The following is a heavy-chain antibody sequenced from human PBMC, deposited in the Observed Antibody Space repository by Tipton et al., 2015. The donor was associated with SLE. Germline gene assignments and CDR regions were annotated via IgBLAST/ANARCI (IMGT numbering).Heavy chain of an antibody. D-gene: IGHD3-22*01. V-gene: IGHV3-7*01. Sequence: SGFTFSSYSMNWVRQAPGKGLEWVANIKQDGSEKYYVDSVKGRFTISRDNAKNSLYLQMNSLRAEDTAVYYCARDLTFYYDSSGYYPLDYWGQGTLVTVSS. CDR2: IKQDGSEK. CDR1: GFTFSSYS. J-gene: IGHJ4*02. CDR3: ARDLTFYYDSSGYYPLDY.